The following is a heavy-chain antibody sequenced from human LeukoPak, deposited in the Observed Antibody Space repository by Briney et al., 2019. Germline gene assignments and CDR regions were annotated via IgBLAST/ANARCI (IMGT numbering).Heavy chain of an antibody. Sequence: ASVKDSCKASGYTFTSYDINWVRQATAQGLEWMGWMNPNSGNTGYAQKFQGRVTMTRNTSISTAYMELSSLRSEDTAVYYCARARGIAAAGRVGYYYYMDVWGKGTTVTVSS. CDR1: GYTFTSYD. CDR3: ARARGIAAAGRVGYYYYMDV. J-gene: IGHJ6*03. D-gene: IGHD6-13*01. V-gene: IGHV1-8*01. CDR2: MNPNSGNT.